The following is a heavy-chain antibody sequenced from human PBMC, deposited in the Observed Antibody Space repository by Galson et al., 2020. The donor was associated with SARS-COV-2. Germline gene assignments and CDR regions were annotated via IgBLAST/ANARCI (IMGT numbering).Heavy chain of an antibody. CDR3: TRGRGNSGTWYFEL. Sequence: GASMKISCAASGITFSSYRMSWVRQAPGKGLEWVANIKQDGSEKYYVDSGKGRFTISRDNAKNSLSLQMNSLRAEDTAVYFCTRGRGNSGTWYFELWGRGTLVTFSS. V-gene: IGHV3-7*01. CDR2: IKQDGSEK. CDR1: GITFSSYR. J-gene: IGHJ2*01. D-gene: IGHD3-10*01.